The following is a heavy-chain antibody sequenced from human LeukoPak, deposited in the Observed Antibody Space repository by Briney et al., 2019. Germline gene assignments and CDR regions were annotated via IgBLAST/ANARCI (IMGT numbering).Heavy chain of an antibody. CDR3: ARGFYGGYYYYYYMDV. Sequence: GESLKISCKGSGYSLISYWIGWVRQMPGKGLEWMGIIYPGDSDTRYSPSFQGQVTISADKSISTAYLQWSSLKASDTAMYYCARGFYGGYYYYYYMDVWGKGTTVTVSS. CDR2: IYPGDSDT. J-gene: IGHJ6*03. V-gene: IGHV5-51*01. D-gene: IGHD4/OR15-4a*01. CDR1: GYSLISYW.